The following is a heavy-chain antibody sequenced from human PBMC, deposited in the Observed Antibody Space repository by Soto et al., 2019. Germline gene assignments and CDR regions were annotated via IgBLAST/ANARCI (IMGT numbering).Heavy chain of an antibody. CDR2: ISPIGDST. Sequence: GGSLRVSCAASGFTFSHYAMHWGRQAPGKGLECVSGISPIGDSTYYADSVKGRFTISRDNAKNSLYLQMDSLRDEDTAVYYCVRTAEHTFDHWGQGTLVTVSS. J-gene: IGHJ4*02. CDR3: VRTAEHTFDH. CDR1: GFTFSHYA. V-gene: IGHV3-64*02.